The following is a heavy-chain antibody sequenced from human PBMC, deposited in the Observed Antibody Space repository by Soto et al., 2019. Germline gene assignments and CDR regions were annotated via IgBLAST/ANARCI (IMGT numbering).Heavy chain of an antibody. D-gene: IGHD3-22*01. Sequence: SETLSLTCTVSGYSISSGYYWAWIRQPPGKGLEWVGNIYHSGRPCHNPSLKSRVTLSVDTSKNQFSLKMTSVTAADTAVYYCSRFQHYHSTGFDSWGRGTLVTVS. CDR1: GYSISSGYY. V-gene: IGHV4-38-2*02. CDR2: IYHSGRP. CDR3: SRFQHYHSTGFDS. J-gene: IGHJ4*02.